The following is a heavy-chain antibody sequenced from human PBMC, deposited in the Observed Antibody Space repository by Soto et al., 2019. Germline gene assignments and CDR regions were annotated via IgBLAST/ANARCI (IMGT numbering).Heavy chain of an antibody. CDR1: GESISSSYYY. J-gene: IGHJ4*02. D-gene: IGHD2-21*02. CDR2: IYYSGRT. V-gene: IGHV4-39*01. Sequence: XETLSLTCIVSGESISSSYYYWGWIRQPPGKGLEWIGSIYYSGRTYYNPSFKSRVTISIDTSKNQFSLKLSSVTATDTAVYYCARQRTTVVTQAYFDNWGQGALVTVSS. CDR3: ARQRTTVVTQAYFDN.